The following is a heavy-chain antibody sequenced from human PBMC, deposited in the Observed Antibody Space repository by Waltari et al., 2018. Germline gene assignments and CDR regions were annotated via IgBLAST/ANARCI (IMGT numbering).Heavy chain of an antibody. J-gene: IGHJ4*02. CDR1: GYNFLADL. CDR2: IDPEDGET. V-gene: IGHV1-69-2*01. Sequence: EVELGQSGAEVKKPGATVKISCKASGYNFLADLMHWVQQAPGKGLEWMGRIDPEDGETVYSEKFQGRVTITADTSTDTAYMELSSLTSGDTAVYYCAPLPGGSGQTFDYWGQGTLVTVSS. CDR3: APLPGGSGQTFDY. D-gene: IGHD3-10*01.